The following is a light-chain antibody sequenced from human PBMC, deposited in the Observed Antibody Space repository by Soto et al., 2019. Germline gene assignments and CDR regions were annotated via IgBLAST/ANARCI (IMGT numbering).Light chain of an antibody. Sequence: EIVLTQSPATLSSSPGETATLSCRASQYVGTRLAWYQHKPGQAPRLLIYYTSNRATGIPARFSGSGSGTDFTLTINSLAPEDFATYFCLQDYSYPYTFGQGTELEIK. CDR1: QYVGTR. CDR2: YTS. J-gene: IGKJ2*01. V-gene: IGKV3-11*01. CDR3: LQDYSYPYT.